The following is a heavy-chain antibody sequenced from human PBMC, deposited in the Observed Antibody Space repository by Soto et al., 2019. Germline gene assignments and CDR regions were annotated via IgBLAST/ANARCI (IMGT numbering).Heavy chain of an antibody. CDR3: ARHGPYYDFWSSSGDAFDI. V-gene: IGHV4-39*01. D-gene: IGHD3-3*01. CDR2: IYYSGST. J-gene: IGHJ3*02. Sequence: QLQLQESGPGLVKPSETLSLTCTVSGGSISSSSYYWGWIRQPPGKGLEWIGSIYYSGSTYYNPSLKSRVTLAVDTSNTPFSLMLSSVTAAATAVYYCARHGPYYDFWSSSGDAFDIWGQGTMVTVSS. CDR1: GGSISSSSYY.